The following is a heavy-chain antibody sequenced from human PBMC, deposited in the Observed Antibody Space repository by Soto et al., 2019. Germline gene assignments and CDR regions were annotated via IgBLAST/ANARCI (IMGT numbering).Heavy chain of an antibody. CDR2: ITDTGGDS. CDR1: GFTFGSRA. V-gene: IGHV3-23*01. CDR3: ASGSKDSYPGSRIFDF. Sequence: PGGSLRLSCVASGFTFGSRAMSWVRQAPGEGLEWVSTITDTGGDSKSADSVRGRFAISRDNSRNTLYLRMSSLRAEDSAVYYCASGSKDSYPGSRIFDFWGRGTLVTVSS. J-gene: IGHJ4*01. D-gene: IGHD3-10*01.